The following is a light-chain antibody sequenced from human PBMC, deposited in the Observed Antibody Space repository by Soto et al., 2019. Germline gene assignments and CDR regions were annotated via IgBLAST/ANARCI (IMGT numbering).Light chain of an antibody. CDR3: SSFTGASTI. CDR1: STDVGGDNY. Sequence: QSALTQPPSASGSPGQSVTISCTGTSTDVGGDNYVSWYQQHPGKAPKLVIYEVTKRPSGVPDRFSGSKSGNTASLTVSGLQADDEADYYCSSFTGASTIFGTGTKVTVL. J-gene: IGLJ1*01. CDR2: EVT. V-gene: IGLV2-8*01.